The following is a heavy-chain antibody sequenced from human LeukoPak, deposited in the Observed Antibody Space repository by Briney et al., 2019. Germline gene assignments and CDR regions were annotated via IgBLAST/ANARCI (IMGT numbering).Heavy chain of an antibody. D-gene: IGHD2-2*02. Sequence: GASVKVSCKASGYTFTGYYMHWVRQAPGQGLEWMGWINPNSGGTNYAQKFQGRVTMTRDTSISTACMELSRLRSDDTAVYYCASICSSTSCYISNPPLYYMDVWGKGTTVTVSS. V-gene: IGHV1-2*02. J-gene: IGHJ6*03. CDR1: GYTFTGYY. CDR3: ASICSSTSCYISNPPLYYMDV. CDR2: INPNSGGT.